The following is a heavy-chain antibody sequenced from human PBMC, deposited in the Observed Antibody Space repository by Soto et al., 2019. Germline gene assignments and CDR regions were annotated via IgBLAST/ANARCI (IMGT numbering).Heavy chain of an antibody. CDR3: AKGRSYYYYYGVDV. V-gene: IGHV3-23*01. CDR1: GFSFSSCA. CDR2: IIDSGAST. Sequence: GGSLRLSCAASGFSFSSCAMGWVRQAPGKGLEWVSDIIDSGASTYYADSVKGRFTISRDNSKSTLYLQMNSLRAEDTALYYCAKGRSYYYYYGVDVWGQGTTVSVSS. J-gene: IGHJ6*02.